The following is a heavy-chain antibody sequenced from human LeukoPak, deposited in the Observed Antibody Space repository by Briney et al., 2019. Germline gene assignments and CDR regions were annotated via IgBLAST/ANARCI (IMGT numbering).Heavy chain of an antibody. Sequence: PGGSLRLSCAASGFTFSSYAMSWVRQAPGKGLEWVSAISGSGGSTYYADSVKGRFTISRDNSKNTLYLQMNSLRAEDTAVYYCAKDERDIVVVPAGIDYWGQGTLVTVSS. CDR1: GFTFSSYA. CDR3: AKDERDIVVVPAGIDY. CDR2: ISGSGGST. D-gene: IGHD2-2*01. J-gene: IGHJ4*02. V-gene: IGHV3-23*01.